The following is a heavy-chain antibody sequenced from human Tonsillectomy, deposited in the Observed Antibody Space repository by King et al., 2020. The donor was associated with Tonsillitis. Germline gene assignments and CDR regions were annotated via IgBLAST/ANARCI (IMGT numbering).Heavy chain of an antibody. CDR2: VHYSGKT. CDR3: ASVRGSSRIFDY. Sequence: LQLQESGPGLVKPSETLSLICSVSGGSTSSTSHYWGWIRQPPGKGLEWIGSVHYSGKTYYNPSLKSRVIISVDTSKNQFSLKLSSLTAADTAVYYCASVRGSSRIFDYWGQGTLVTVSS. J-gene: IGHJ4*02. V-gene: IGHV4-39*01. CDR1: GGSTSSTSHY. D-gene: IGHD3-10*01.